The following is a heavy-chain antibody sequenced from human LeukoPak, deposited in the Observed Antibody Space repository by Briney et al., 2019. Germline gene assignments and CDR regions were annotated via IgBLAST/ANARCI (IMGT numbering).Heavy chain of an antibody. CDR3: ARDKGYGDYAPPGY. J-gene: IGHJ4*02. D-gene: IGHD4-17*01. CDR1: GGSISSYY. Sequence: SEALSLTCTVSGGSISSYYWSWIRQPAGKGLEWIGRIYTSGSTNYNPSRKSRVTMSVDTSKNQFSLKLSSVTAADTAVYYCARDKGYGDYAPPGYWGQGTLVTVSS. CDR2: IYTSGST. V-gene: IGHV4-4*07.